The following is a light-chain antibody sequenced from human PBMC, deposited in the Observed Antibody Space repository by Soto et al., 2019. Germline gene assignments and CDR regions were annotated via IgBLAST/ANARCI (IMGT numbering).Light chain of an antibody. CDR1: SSDVGDYNY. V-gene: IGLV2-14*01. Sequence: QSALTQPASVSGSPGQSITISCTGTSSDVGDYNYVSWYQQHPGKVPKLVIFEVSNRPSGVSDRFSGSKSANTASLTSSGLQAEDEADYYCSSYTSKDTHVFGTGTKLTVL. CDR2: EVS. CDR3: SSYTSKDTHV. J-gene: IGLJ1*01.